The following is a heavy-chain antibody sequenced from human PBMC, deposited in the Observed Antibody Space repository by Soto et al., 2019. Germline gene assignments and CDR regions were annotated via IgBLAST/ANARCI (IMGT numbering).Heavy chain of an antibody. CDR3: AREGMVRGVTKLSYYFDY. V-gene: IGHV4-59*12. D-gene: IGHD3-10*01. J-gene: IGHJ4*03. CDR1: GGSISSYY. Sequence: SETLSLTCTVSGGSISSYYWSWIRQPPGKGLEWIGYIYYSGSTNYNPSLKSRVTISVDTSKNQFSLKLSSVTAADTAVYYCAREGMVRGVTKLSYYFDYWGQGTTVTVSS. CDR2: IYYSGST.